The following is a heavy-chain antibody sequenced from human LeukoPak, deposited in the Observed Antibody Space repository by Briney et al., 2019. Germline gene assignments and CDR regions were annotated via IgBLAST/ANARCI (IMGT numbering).Heavy chain of an antibody. CDR2: INPNSGGT. CDR3: ARGGRSTWSKPYYFDY. D-gene: IGHD1-14*01. CDR1: GYTFTSYY. Sequence: ASVKVSCKASGYTFTSYYMQWVRQAPGQWLELMGWINPNSGGTNYAQKFQGRVTMTRDTSISTAYMELSGLRSDDTAMYYCARGGRSTWSKPYYFDYWGQGTLVTVSS. J-gene: IGHJ4*02. V-gene: IGHV1-2*02.